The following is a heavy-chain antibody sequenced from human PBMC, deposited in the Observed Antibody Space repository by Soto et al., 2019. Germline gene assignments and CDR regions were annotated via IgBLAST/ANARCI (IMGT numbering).Heavy chain of an antibody. Sequence: PGGSLRLSCAASGFTFSSYDMHWVRQATGKGLEWVSAIGAAGGTYYPGSVKGRFTISRENAKNSLYLQMNSLRAGDTAVYYCARERYYPSGSHPHYGMDVWGQGTTVTVSS. J-gene: IGHJ6*02. V-gene: IGHV3-13*01. CDR2: IGAAGGT. CDR3: ARERYYPSGSHPHYGMDV. CDR1: GFTFSSYD. D-gene: IGHD3-10*01.